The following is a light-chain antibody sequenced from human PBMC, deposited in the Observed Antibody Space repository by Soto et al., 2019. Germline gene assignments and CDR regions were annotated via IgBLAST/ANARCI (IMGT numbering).Light chain of an antibody. CDR1: QTVTSSY. CDR3: QQYGNSPQT. J-gene: IGKJ1*01. V-gene: IGKV3-20*01. CDR2: GAS. Sequence: EIVLTQSPGTLSLSPGEGATLSCRASQTVTSSYLAWYQQKPGQAPRLLIYGASRRATGIPDRFSGSGSGTDFTLTISGLEPEDFAVYYCQQYGNSPQTFGQGTKVDIK.